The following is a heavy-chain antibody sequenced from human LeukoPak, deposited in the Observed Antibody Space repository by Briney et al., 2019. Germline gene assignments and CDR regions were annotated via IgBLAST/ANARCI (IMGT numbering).Heavy chain of an antibody. CDR3: ARGEVYWRTPFDY. D-gene: IGHD1-1*01. Sequence: PSETLSLTCTVSGDSISGYYWIWIRQPPGKGLVWAGDIYDSDTRYNPPLKSRVTISVDTSKNQFSLKLSSVTAADTAVYYCARGEVYWRTPFDYWGQGTLVTVSS. CDR2: IYDSDT. J-gene: IGHJ4*02. V-gene: IGHV4-59*01. CDR1: GDSISGYY.